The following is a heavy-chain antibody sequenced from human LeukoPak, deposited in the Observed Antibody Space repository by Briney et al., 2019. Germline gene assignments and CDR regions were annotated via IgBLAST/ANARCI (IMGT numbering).Heavy chain of an antibody. CDR2: IRYDGSNK. CDR3: AKDSEYSSSWYYYYMDV. CDR1: GFTFSSYG. D-gene: IGHD6-13*01. V-gene: IGHV3-30*02. Sequence: PGGSLRLSCAASGFTFSSYGMHWVRQAPGKGLEWVAFIRYDGSNKYYADSVKGRFTISRDNSKNTLYLQMNSLRAEDTAVYYCAKDSEYSSSWYYYYMDVWGKGTTVTVSS. J-gene: IGHJ6*03.